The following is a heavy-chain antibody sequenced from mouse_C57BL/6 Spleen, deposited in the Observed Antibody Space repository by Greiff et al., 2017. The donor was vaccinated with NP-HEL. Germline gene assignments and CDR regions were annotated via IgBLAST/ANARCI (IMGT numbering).Heavy chain of an antibody. CDR1: GYTFTSYW. D-gene: IGHD4-1*01. J-gene: IGHJ4*01. CDR3: ARWGWDEDYAMDY. CDR2: IHPNSGST. Sequence: QVHVKQPGAELVKPGASVKLSCKASGYTFTSYWMHWVKQRPGQGLEWIGMIHPNSGSTNYNEKFKSKATLTVDKSSSTAYMQLSSLTSEDSAVYYCARWGWDEDYAMDYWGQGTSVTVSS. V-gene: IGHV1-64*01.